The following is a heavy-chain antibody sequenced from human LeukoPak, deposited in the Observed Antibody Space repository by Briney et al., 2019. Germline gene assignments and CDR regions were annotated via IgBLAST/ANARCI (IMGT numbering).Heavy chain of an antibody. D-gene: IGHD2-15*01. CDR2: ISAYNGNT. CDR3: ARDNCSGGSCYYYYGMDV. V-gene: IGHV1-18*01. J-gene: IGHJ6*02. CDR1: GYTFPSYG. Sequence: ASVKVSCKASGYTFPSYGISWVRQAPGQGLEWMGWISAYNGNTNYAQKLQGRVTMTTDTSTSTAYMELRSLRSDDTAVYYCARDNCSGGSCYYYYGMDVWGQGTTVTVSS.